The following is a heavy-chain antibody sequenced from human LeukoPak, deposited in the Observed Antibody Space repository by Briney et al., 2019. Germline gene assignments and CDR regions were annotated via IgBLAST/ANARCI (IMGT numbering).Heavy chain of an antibody. CDR3: ARSYSSGWYGNYYFDY. Sequence: SVKVSCKASGGTFSSYAISWVRHAPGQGLEWMGRIIPIFGTANYAQKFQGRVTITTDESTSTAYMELSSLRSEDTAVYYCARSYSSGWYGNYYFDYWGQGTLVTVSS. CDR1: GGTFSSYA. V-gene: IGHV1-69*05. CDR2: IIPIFGTA. D-gene: IGHD6-13*01. J-gene: IGHJ4*02.